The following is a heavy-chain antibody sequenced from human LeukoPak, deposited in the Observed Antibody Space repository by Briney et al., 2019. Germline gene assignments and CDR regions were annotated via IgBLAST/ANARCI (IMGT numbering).Heavy chain of an antibody. CDR2: TYSGGST. V-gene: IGHV3-66*01. CDR3: ARALESSGWYPPFDY. CDR1: GFTVSSNY. D-gene: IGHD6-19*01. J-gene: IGHJ4*02. Sequence: GGSLRLSCAASGFTVSSNYLNWVRHAPGQGLEWVSVTYSGGSTYYADSVKGRFTISRDNSKNTVYLQMNSLRAEDTAVYYCARALESSGWYPPFDYWGQGTLVTVSS.